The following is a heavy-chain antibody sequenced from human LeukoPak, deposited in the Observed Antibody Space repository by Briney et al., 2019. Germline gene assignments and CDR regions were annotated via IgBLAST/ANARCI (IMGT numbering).Heavy chain of an antibody. CDR2: IYYSGST. Sequence: SETLSLTCTVSGGSISSSSYYWGWIRQPPEEGLEWIGSIYYSGSTYYNPSLKSRVTISVDTSKNQFSLKLSSVTAADTAVYYCARDPLTGERDDYWGQGTLVTVSS. D-gene: IGHD7-27*01. CDR3: ARDPLTGERDDY. CDR1: GGSISSSSYY. J-gene: IGHJ4*02. V-gene: IGHV4-39*02.